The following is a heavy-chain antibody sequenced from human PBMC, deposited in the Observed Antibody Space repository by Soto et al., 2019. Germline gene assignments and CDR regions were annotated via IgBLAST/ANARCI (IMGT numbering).Heavy chain of an antibody. V-gene: IGHV5-10-1*01. CDR1: GYSFTSYW. Sequence: GDSVKISFEGSGYSFTSYWISWVRQMPGKGLEWMGRIDPSDSYTNYSPSFQGHVTISADKSISTAYLQWSSLKASDTAMYYCASQKGVVAADYYYGMDVWGQGTTVTVSS. J-gene: IGHJ6*02. CDR3: ASQKGVVAADYYYGMDV. CDR2: IDPSDSYT. D-gene: IGHD2-15*01.